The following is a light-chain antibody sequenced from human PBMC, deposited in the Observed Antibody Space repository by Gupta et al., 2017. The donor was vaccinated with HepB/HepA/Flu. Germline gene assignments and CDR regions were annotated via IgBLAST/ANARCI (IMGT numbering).Light chain of an antibody. V-gene: IGLV3-21*04. CDR3: QVWDSSSDHVV. Sequence: SYVLTQPPSVSVAPGKTARTTRGGNTIGSKSVHWYQQKPGQAPVLVIYYDTDRPSGIPERFSGSNSGNTATLTISSVEAGDEADYYCQVWDSSSDHVVFGGGTKLTVL. CDR1: TIGSKS. CDR2: YDT. J-gene: IGLJ2*01.